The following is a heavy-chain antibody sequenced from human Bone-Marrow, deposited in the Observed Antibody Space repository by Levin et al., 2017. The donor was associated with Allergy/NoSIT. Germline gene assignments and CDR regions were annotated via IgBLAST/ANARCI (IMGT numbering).Heavy chain of an antibody. D-gene: IGHD4-17*01. CDR2: IGGNGHET. CDR1: RFAFSNYF. V-gene: IGHV3-21*01. Sequence: PGGSLRLSCTASRFAFSNYFMQWVRQAPGKGLEWVSSIGGNGHETHYADSVTGRFTISRDDAKNSLFLHLNSLRAEDTAMYYCATYGQSPMFDYWGQGTLVTVSS. CDR3: ATYGQSPMFDY. J-gene: IGHJ4*02.